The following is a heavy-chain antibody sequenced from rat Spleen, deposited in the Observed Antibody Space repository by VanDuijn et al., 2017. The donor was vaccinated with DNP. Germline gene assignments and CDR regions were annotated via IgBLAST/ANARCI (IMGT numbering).Heavy chain of an antibody. V-gene: IGHV2-77*01. CDR3: SRGDYSY. D-gene: IGHD1-7*01. Sequence: QVQMKETGPGLVQTTQTLSVTCTVSGFSLTSYGVHWVRQAPGKGLEWMGMIWGEGITNYNSALKSRLSISRDTSKSQVFLKMNGLQTEDTATYYCSRGDYSYWGQGVMVTVSS. CDR1: GFSLTSYG. J-gene: IGHJ2*01. CDR2: IWGEGIT.